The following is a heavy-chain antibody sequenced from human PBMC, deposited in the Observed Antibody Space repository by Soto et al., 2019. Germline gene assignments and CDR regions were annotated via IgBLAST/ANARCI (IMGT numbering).Heavy chain of an antibody. CDR1: GASISSGDYY. CDR3: ARVKATISRGYYFDY. V-gene: IGHV4-30-4*01. J-gene: IGHJ4*02. CDR2: IYYSGST. D-gene: IGHD5-12*01. Sequence: QVQLQESGPGMVKPSQTLSLTCTVSGASISSGDYYWSWIRQPPGNGLEWIGHIYYSGSTYYNPSLNCRLTISVDTSKHQFSLKLCSVIAADTAVYYCARVKATISRGYYFDYWGQGTPCTVSS.